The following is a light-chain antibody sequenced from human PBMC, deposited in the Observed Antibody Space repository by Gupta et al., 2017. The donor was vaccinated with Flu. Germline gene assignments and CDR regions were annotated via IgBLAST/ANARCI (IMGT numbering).Light chain of an antibody. CDR1: QSISSY. CDR3: QQSYSEST. Sequence: DIQMTQSPSSLSASVGDRVTITCRASQSISSYLNWYQQKPGKAPKLLIYAASRLQSGVPSRFSGSGYGKDFTLTSSRRQHEDCANYYGQQSYSESTFGQGTKVEIK. V-gene: IGKV1-39*01. J-gene: IGKJ1*01. CDR2: AAS.